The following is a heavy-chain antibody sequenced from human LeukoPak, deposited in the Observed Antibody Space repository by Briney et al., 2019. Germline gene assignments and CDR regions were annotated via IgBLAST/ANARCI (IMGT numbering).Heavy chain of an antibody. CDR1: GYTFTTYP. D-gene: IGHD2-8*01. CDR3: ALISYCTTATCYYLDY. J-gene: IGHJ4*02. CDR2: ITTYNGDT. Sequence: ASVKVYCETSGYTFTTYPINWVRQAPGQGLEWMGWITTYNGDTNYAQNLQGRVTMTADTSTSTAYMELRSLRSDDTAVYYCALISYCTTATCYYLDYWGQGTLVTVSS. V-gene: IGHV1-18*01.